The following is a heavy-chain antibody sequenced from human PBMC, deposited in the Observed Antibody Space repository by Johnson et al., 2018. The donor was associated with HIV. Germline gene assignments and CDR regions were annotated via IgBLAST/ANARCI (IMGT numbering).Heavy chain of an antibody. CDR1: GFSFSNYA. Sequence: QVKLVESGGGVVQPGRSLRLSCAASGFSFSNYAMDWVRQAPGKGLEWVAFVSSDGSNKNYADSVKGRFTISRDNSKNTVYLQMNSLRVEDTAVYYCAKDTAMVRSSAAFDIWGQGTMVTVSS. J-gene: IGHJ3*02. CDR2: VSSDGSNK. D-gene: IGHD5-18*01. CDR3: AKDTAMVRSSAAFDI. V-gene: IGHV3-30*18.